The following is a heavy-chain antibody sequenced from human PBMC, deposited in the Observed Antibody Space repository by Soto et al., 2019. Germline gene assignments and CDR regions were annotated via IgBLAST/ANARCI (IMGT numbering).Heavy chain of an antibody. CDR1: GFTFDDYA. D-gene: IGHD3-10*01. V-gene: IGHV3-9*01. J-gene: IGHJ3*02. Sequence: GGSLGLSCAASGFTFDDYAMHWVRQAPGKGLEWVSGISWNSGSIGYADSVKGRFTISRDNAKNSLYLQMNSLRAEDTALYYCAKSMVGQDAFDIWGQGTMVTVSS. CDR3: AKSMVGQDAFDI. CDR2: ISWNSGSI.